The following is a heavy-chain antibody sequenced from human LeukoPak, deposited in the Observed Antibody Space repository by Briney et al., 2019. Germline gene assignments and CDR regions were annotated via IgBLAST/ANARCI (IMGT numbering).Heavy chain of an antibody. J-gene: IGHJ4*02. D-gene: IGHD6-13*01. CDR2: ISYDGSNK. V-gene: IGHV3-30*03. CDR3: ARDLPLAAAGTPPYYFDY. Sequence: GGSLRLSCAASGFTFSDYSMIWVRQAPGKGLEWVAVISYDGSNKYYADSVKGRFTISRDNSKNTLYLQMNSLRAEDTAVYYCARDLPLAAAGTPPYYFDYWGQGTLVTVSS. CDR1: GFTFSDYS.